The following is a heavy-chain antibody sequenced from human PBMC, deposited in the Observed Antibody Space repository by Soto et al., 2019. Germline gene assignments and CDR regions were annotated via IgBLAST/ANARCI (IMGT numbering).Heavy chain of an antibody. CDR1: GYTFSSYH. V-gene: IGHV1-46*03. CDR2: INPSGGST. CDR3: ARGLGIASAGLDY. D-gene: IGHD6-13*01. Sequence: QVQLVQSGAEVKKPGASVKVSCKPSGYTFSSYHMQWVRQAPGQGLEWMGEINPSGGSTSHAQNFQGRISLTRDTSTTTLSMELSSLRSDDKAVYYCARGLGIASAGLDYWGQGTLVTVSS. J-gene: IGHJ4*02.